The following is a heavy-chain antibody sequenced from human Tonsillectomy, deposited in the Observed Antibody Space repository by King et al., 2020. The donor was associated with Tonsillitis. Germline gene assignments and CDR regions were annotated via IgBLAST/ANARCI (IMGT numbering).Heavy chain of an antibody. V-gene: IGHV3-30*04. Sequence: VQLVESGGGVVQPGRSLRLSCAVSGFTFSSYAMHWVRRAPGKGLEWVAVISSDGSNKYYADSVKGRFTISRDNSKNTLYLQMNSLVAEDTAVYFCAGGPWMGIFGVIDPWGQGTLVTVSS. CDR3: AGGPWMGIFGVIDP. CDR2: ISSDGSNK. CDR1: GFTFSSYA. D-gene: IGHD3-3*01. J-gene: IGHJ5*02.